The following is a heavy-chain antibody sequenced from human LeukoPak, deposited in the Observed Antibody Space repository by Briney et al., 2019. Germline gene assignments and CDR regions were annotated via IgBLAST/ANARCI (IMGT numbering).Heavy chain of an antibody. D-gene: IGHD3-22*01. CDR3: GRESYYYDSSGTDAFDI. CDR1: EYTFTASY. J-gene: IGHJ3*02. CDR2: INPNSGGT. Sequence: GASVQVSFKASEYTFTASYKHWVRHPPGQGLVWMGWINPNSGGTNYTQTFQGRVTMTRDTSISTAYMELSRLRSDDTAVYYCGRESYYYDSSGTDAFDIWGQGTMVTVSS. V-gene: IGHV1-2*02.